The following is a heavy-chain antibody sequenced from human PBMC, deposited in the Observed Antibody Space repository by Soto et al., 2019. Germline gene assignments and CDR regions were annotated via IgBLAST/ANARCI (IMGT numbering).Heavy chain of an antibody. V-gene: IGHV1-2*04. CDR1: GYTFTGYY. CDR3: ARGYEDCSGGSCYSYYFDY. CDR2: INPNSGGT. J-gene: IGHJ4*02. Sequence: GASVKVSCKASGYTFTGYYMHWVRQAPGQGLEWMGWINPNSGGTNYAQKFQGWVTMTRDTSISTAYMELSRLRSDDTAVYYCARGYEDCSGGSCYSYYFDYWGQGTLVTVSS. D-gene: IGHD2-15*01.